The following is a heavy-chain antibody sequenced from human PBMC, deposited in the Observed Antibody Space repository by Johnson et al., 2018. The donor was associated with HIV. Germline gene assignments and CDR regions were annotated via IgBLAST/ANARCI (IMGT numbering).Heavy chain of an antibody. V-gene: IGHV3-15*01. J-gene: IGHJ3*02. CDR2: IYSKTDGGTT. D-gene: IGHD1-7*01. CDR1: GFTFINAW. CDR3: TTCQVGRNYGGKYHI. Sequence: VQLVESGGGLVKPGGSLRLSCAASGFTFINAWRSWVRQAPGKGLEWVGRIYSKTDGGTTEYAAHVKGRFTISRDDSKNTLYPQMNRLKSEDTAMYYCTTCQVGRNYGGKYHIWGQGTMGTVSS.